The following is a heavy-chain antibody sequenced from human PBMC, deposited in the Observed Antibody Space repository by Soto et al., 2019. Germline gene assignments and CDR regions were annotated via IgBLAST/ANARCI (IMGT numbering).Heavy chain of an antibody. CDR1: GGFVSSGSYY. Sequence: QVQLQQWGAGLLKPSETLSLTCAVYGGFVSSGSYYWSWIRQPPGKGLEWIGEMSHSGGTHFNPSHKSRGTISVGTSKNQFSLKMSSVTAADAALYYCARVERGTATTVVDAFDIWGPGTMVTVSS. J-gene: IGHJ3*02. D-gene: IGHD1-1*01. V-gene: IGHV4-34*01. CDR2: MSHSGGT. CDR3: ARVERGTATTVVDAFDI.